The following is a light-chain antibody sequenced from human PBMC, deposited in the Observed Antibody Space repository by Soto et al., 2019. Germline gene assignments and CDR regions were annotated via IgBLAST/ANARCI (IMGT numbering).Light chain of an antibody. V-gene: IGKV3D-15*01. CDR1: QSVSSN. CDR2: GVY. CDR3: QQYHSWPPRT. J-gene: IGKJ1*01. Sequence: EIVMTQAPTSLSVSPGERATLSCRASQSVSSNLAWYQQKPGQAPRLLIYGVYTRAPGIPAKFSGSGSGTEFTLTISSLQSEDFAVYYCQQYHSWPPRTFGQGTKVDIK.